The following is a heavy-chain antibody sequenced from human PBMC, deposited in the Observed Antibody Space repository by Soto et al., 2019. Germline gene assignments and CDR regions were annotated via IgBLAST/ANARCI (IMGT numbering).Heavy chain of an antibody. CDR2: ISYDGSNK. Sequence: PGGSLRLSCAASGFTFSSYGMHWVRQAPGKGLEWVAVISYDGSNKYYADSVKGRFTISRDNSKNTLYLQMNSLRAEDTAVYYCAREIERLLGYWGQGTLVTVSS. CDR3: AREIERLLGY. D-gene: IGHD3-3*01. CDR1: GFTFSSYG. J-gene: IGHJ4*02. V-gene: IGHV3-30*03.